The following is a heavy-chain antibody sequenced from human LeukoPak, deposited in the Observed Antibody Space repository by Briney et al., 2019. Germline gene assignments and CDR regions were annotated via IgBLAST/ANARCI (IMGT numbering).Heavy chain of an antibody. CDR3: ARDIRVGAIIPRSDY. D-gene: IGHD1-26*01. J-gene: IGHJ4*02. CDR2: INSEGSTT. CDR1: GFTFSSYW. Sequence: PGGSLRISCAASGFTFSSYWMLWVRQAPGKGLVWVSRINSEGSTTSYAGSVKGRFTISRDNAKNTLYLQMNSLRAEDTAVYYCARDIRVGAIIPRSDYWGQGTLVTVSS. V-gene: IGHV3-74*01.